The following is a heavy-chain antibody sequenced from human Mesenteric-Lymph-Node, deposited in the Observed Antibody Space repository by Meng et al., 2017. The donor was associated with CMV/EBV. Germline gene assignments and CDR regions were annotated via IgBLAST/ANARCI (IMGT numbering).Heavy chain of an antibody. CDR2: ISWNSGTI. Sequence: GGSLRLSCAASGFIFDDYAMHWVRQAPGKGLEWVSGISWNSGTIGYADSVKGRFTISRDNGKKSLYLHMNSLRGEDTALYYCAKVESPHYSNYGWFGPWGQGTLVTVSS. J-gene: IGHJ5*02. V-gene: IGHV3-9*01. D-gene: IGHD4-11*01. CDR3: AKVESPHYSNYGWFGP. CDR1: GFIFDDYA.